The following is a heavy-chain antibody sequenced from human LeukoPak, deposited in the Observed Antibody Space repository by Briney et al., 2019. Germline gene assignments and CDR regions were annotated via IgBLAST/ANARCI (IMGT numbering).Heavy chain of an antibody. V-gene: IGHV4-61*01. CDR1: GVSINTCCLY. J-gene: IGHJ4*02. Sequence: SETLSLTCAVSGVSINTCCLYWTWIRQPPGKGLERIGYKYYSGSTMYNSSLRSRLTISLDTSKNQFSLRLTSVPAADTAVYYCARGRSYGFDFDSWGQGTLVIVSS. CDR2: KYYSGST. CDR3: ARGRSYGFDFDS. D-gene: IGHD3-16*01.